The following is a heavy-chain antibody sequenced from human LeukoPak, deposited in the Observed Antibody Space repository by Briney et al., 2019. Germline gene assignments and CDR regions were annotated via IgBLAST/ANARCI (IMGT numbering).Heavy chain of an antibody. J-gene: IGHJ4*02. Sequence: GGSLRLSCTASGFTFGDYAMNWVRQAPGKGLEWVSAISGSGGSTYYADSVKGRFAISRDNSRNTLYLQMNSLRAEDTAVYYCAKGPLLWNWGQGTLVTVSS. CDR2: ISGSGGST. V-gene: IGHV3-23*01. CDR1: GFTFGDYA. D-gene: IGHD2/OR15-2a*01. CDR3: AKGPLLWN.